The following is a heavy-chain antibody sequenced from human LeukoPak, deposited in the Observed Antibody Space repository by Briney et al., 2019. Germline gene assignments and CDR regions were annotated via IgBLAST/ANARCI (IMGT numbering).Heavy chain of an antibody. CDR3: ARDDLYWFDP. D-gene: IGHD3/OR15-3a*01. V-gene: IGHV4-61*02. J-gene: IGHJ5*02. CDR2: IYTSGSN. CDR1: GGSTSSGSYY. Sequence: SETLSLTCTVSGGSTSSGSYYWSWIPQPAGKGLEWIGRIYTSGSNNYNPSLKSRVTISVDTSKNQFSLKLSSVTAADTAVYYCARDDLYWFDPWGQGTLVTVSS.